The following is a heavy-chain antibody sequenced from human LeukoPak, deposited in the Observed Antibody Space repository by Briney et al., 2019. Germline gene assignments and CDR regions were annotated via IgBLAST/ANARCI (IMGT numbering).Heavy chain of an antibody. CDR2: ITPIFGTA. CDR3: ARVGTVTRYFDL. Sequence: ASVKVSCKASGGTFSSYAISWVRQAPGQGLEWMGGITPIFGTANYAQKFQGRVTITADESTSTAYMELSSLRSEDTAVYYCARVGTVTRYFDLWGRGTLVTVSS. J-gene: IGHJ2*01. V-gene: IGHV1-69*13. CDR1: GGTFSSYA. D-gene: IGHD4-17*01.